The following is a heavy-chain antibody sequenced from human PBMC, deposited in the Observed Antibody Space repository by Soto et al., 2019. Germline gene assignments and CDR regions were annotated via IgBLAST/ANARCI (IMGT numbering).Heavy chain of an antibody. J-gene: IGHJ4*02. Sequence: GGSLRLSCAASGFTFSSYAMSWVRQAPGKGLEWVSAISGSGGSTYYADSVKGRFTISRDNSKNTLYLQMNSLRAEDTAVYYCAKDPPYSSSWTNPLDYWGQGTLVTVSS. CDR3: AKDPPYSSSWTNPLDY. CDR1: GFTFSSYA. D-gene: IGHD6-13*01. V-gene: IGHV3-23*01. CDR2: ISGSGGST.